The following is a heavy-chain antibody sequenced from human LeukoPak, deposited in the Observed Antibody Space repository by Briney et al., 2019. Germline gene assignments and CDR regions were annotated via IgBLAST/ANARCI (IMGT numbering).Heavy chain of an antibody. J-gene: IGHJ6*02. CDR3: ARDGGGVVVPAARRYYYYGMDV. D-gene: IGHD2-2*01. CDR2: ISYDGSNK. V-gene: IGHV3-30-3*01. Sequence: GGSLRLSCAASGFTFSSYAMHWVRQAPGKGLEWVAVISYDGSNKYYADSVKGRFTISRDNSKTTLYLQMNSLRAEDTAVYYCARDGGGVVVPAARRYYYYGMDVWGQGTTVTVSS. CDR1: GFTFSSYA.